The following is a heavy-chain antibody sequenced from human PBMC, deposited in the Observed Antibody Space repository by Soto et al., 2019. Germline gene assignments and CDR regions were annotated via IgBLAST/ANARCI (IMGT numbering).Heavy chain of an antibody. J-gene: IGHJ4*02. Sequence: EVQLLESGGGLVQPGGSLRLSCAASGFTFSSYAMSWVRQAPGKGLEWVSAISGSGGSTYYADSVKGRFTISRDNSKNTLYLQMNSLRAEDTAVYYCANLKYRGRLRFLEWLEGFYYWGQGTLVTVSS. CDR1: GFTFSSYA. D-gene: IGHD3-3*01. CDR2: ISGSGGST. V-gene: IGHV3-23*01. CDR3: ANLKYRGRLRFLEWLEGFYY.